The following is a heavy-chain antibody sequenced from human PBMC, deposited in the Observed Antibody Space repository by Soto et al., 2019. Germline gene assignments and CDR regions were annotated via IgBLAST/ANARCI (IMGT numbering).Heavy chain of an antibody. D-gene: IGHD6-13*01. Sequence: ASVKISCKASGYTFTGCYLHCVRQAPGQGLEWMGWINPNTGVTSNAQKFQGRVTMTRETSIRTAYMELSRLRSDDTAIYYCARKLIAASGTFDYWGQGTLVTVSS. CDR3: ARKLIAASGTFDY. V-gene: IGHV1-2*02. CDR2: INPNTGVT. CDR1: GYTFTGCY. J-gene: IGHJ4*02.